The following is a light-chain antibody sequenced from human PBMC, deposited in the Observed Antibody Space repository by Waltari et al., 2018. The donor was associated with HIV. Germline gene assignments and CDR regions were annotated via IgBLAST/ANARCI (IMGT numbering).Light chain of an antibody. J-gene: IGKJ4*01. CDR3: QQASSFPLT. CDR2: AAS. CDR1: HPIKSW. V-gene: IGKV1-12*01. Sequence: DIQVTQFPSSVSASVGDRVTISCRASHPIKSWLAWYQQKPGKAPKLLIYAASTLQRGVPSRFSGRGSGTDFTLTISSLEPEDFATYFCQQASSFPLTFVGGTRVEIK.